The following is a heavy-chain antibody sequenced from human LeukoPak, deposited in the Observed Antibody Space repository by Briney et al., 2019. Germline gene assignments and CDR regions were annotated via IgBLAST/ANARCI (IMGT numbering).Heavy chain of an antibody. CDR3: VRSGYNWGFNY. J-gene: IGHJ4*02. CDR2: ISPNGGDT. Sequence: ASVKVSCKASGYTFTAYHMHWVRQAPGQGLEWMGWISPNGGDTGFAQKFQGRVTMTRDTSISTAYLELSRLRSDDTAVYYCVRSGYNWGFNYWGQGTLVTVSS. CDR1: GYTFTAYH. D-gene: IGHD1-1*01. V-gene: IGHV1-2*02.